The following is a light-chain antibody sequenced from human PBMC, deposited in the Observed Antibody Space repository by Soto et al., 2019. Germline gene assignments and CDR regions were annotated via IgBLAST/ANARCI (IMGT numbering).Light chain of an antibody. J-gene: IGKJ1*01. CDR3: QQRGNWWT. Sequence: IEVTQSPATLSLSPGERATLSFRASQSVSSFFAWYQQKPGQSPRLLIYDASNRASGIPARCTGSGSGTDFTLTISSVEPEDSAVYYCQQRGNWWTFGQGTKVDI. CDR1: QSVSSF. CDR2: DAS. V-gene: IGKV3-11*01.